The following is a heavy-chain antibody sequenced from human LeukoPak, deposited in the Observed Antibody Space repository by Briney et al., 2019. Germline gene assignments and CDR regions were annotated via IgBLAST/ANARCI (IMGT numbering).Heavy chain of an antibody. CDR2: ISYDGSNK. D-gene: IGHD3-22*01. Sequence: GGSLRLSCAASGFTFSSYGMHWVRQAPGKGLEWVAVISYDGSNKYYADSVKGRFTISRDNSKNTLYLQMNSLRAEDTAVYYCAKDYDSSGSVFGDYWGQGTLVTVSS. CDR1: GFTFSSYG. J-gene: IGHJ4*02. CDR3: AKDYDSSGSVFGDY. V-gene: IGHV3-30*18.